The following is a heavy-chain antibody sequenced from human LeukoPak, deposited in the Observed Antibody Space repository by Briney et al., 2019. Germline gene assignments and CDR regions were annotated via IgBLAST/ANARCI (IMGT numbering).Heavy chain of an antibody. J-gene: IGHJ6*02. D-gene: IGHD6-13*01. CDR3: VRDSRYGSGWFEDGLDF. CDR2: INDRGST. V-gene: IGHV4-59*01. Sequence: PSEILSPTCTVSGDSFRSYNGSWIRQPPGKGLEGVGDINDRGSTNYNPSLQGRVTISIDTSKNQFSLKVNSVTAADTAVYYCVRDSRYGSGWFEDGLDFWGQGTTVTVSS. CDR1: GDSFRSYN.